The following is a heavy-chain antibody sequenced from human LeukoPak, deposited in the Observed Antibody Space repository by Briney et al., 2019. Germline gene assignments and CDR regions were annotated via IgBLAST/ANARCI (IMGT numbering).Heavy chain of an antibody. CDR2: ISYDGSNK. V-gene: IGHV3-30-3*01. D-gene: IGHD3-3*01. Sequence: GGSLSLSCAASGFTFSSYAMHWVRQAPGKGLEWVGGISYDGSNKYDADAVKGRFIISRDNSKNTPYLQMNSLRAEDTAVYYCARDDYDFWSGYYTAKVYYGMDVWGQGTTVTVSS. J-gene: IGHJ6*02. CDR3: ARDDYDFWSGYYTAKVYYGMDV. CDR1: GFTFSSYA.